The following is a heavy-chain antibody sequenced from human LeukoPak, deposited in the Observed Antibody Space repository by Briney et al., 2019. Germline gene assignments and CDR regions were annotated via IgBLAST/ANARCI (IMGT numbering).Heavy chain of an antibody. J-gene: IGHJ4*02. CDR2: IIPIFGTA. Sequence: SVKVSCKASGGTFSSYAISWVRQAPGQGLEWMGGIIPIFGTANYAQKFQGRVTITADESTSTAYMELSSLRSEDTAMYYCARDGNDILTGYYKAPLDYWGQGTLVTVSS. CDR3: ARDGNDILTGYYKAPLDY. D-gene: IGHD3-9*01. V-gene: IGHV1-69*01. CDR1: GGTFSSYA.